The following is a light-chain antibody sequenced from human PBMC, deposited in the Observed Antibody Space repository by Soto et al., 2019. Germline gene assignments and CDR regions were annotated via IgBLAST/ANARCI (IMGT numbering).Light chain of an antibody. Sequence: ELVMTQAPATLSVSPGERATLSWRASQSIKSKLAWYQHKPGQAPRLLIYGASTRATGIPARFSGSGSGTEFTLTISSLQSEDFAVYYCQQYNDWPPWTFGQGTKVDIK. CDR2: GAS. V-gene: IGKV3-15*01. CDR3: QQYNDWPPWT. CDR1: QSIKSK. J-gene: IGKJ1*01.